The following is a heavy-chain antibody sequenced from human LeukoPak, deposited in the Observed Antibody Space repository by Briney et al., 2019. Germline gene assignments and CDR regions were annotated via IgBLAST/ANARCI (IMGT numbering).Heavy chain of an antibody. CDR1: GGSFSGYY. CDR2: INHSGST. CDR3: ATGHSTFDP. Sequence: PSETLSLTCAVYGGSFSGYYWCWIRQPPGKGLEWIGEINHSGSTNYNPSLKSRVTISVDTSKNQFSLKLSSVTAADTTVYYCATGHSTFDPWGRGNVVSVSS. V-gene: IGHV4-34*01. J-gene: IGHJ5*02.